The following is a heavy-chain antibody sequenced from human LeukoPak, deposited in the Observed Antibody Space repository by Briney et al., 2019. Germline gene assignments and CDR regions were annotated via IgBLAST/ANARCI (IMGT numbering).Heavy chain of an antibody. CDR1: GGSISSGDYY. CDR3: ARVLSSSWYETYYYYGMDV. V-gene: IGHV4-30-4*01. Sequence: PSQTLSLTCTVSGGSISSGDYYWSWIRQPPGKGLEWIGYIYYSGSTYYNPSLKSRVTISVDTSKNQFSLKLSSVTAADTAVYYYARVLSSSWYETYYYYGMDVWGQGTTATVSS. J-gene: IGHJ6*02. CDR2: IYYSGST. D-gene: IGHD6-13*01.